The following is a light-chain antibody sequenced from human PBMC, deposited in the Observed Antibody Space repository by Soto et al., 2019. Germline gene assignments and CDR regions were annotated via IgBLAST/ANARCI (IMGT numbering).Light chain of an antibody. CDR2: GAS. CDR1: QSVSSN. V-gene: IGKV3-15*01. CDR3: QQYNNWPYT. J-gene: IGKJ2*01. Sequence: EIVMTQSPVTLSVSPGERATLSCRTSQSVSSNLAWYQQKPGQAPRLLIYGASTRATGIPARFSGSGSGTEFTLTISSLQSEDFAVYYCQQYNNWPYTFGQGNKLEIK.